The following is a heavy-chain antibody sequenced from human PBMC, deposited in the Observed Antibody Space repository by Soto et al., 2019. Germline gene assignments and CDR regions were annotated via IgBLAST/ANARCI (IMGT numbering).Heavy chain of an antibody. V-gene: IGHV1-69*13. CDR1: GGTFSSYA. CDR2: IIPIFGTA. J-gene: IGHJ6*02. CDR3: ARGRYSSSPNYYYCGMDV. D-gene: IGHD6-6*01. Sequence: ASVKVSCKASGGTFSSYAISWVRQAPGQGLEWMGGIIPIFGTANYAQKFQGRVTITADESTSTAYMELSSLRSEDTAVYYCARGRYSSSPNYYYCGMDVWGQGTTVTVSS.